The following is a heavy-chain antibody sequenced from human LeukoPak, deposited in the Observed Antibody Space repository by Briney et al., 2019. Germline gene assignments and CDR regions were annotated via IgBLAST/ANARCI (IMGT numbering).Heavy chain of an antibody. Sequence: GGSLRLSCAASGFTVSSNYMSWVRQAPGKGLEWVSVIYSGGSGSYYADSVKGRFTISRDNSNNTLYLQMNSLRAEDTAVYYCARDFLHLGGWGQGTMVTVSS. CDR2: IYSGGSGS. CDR1: GFTVSSNY. V-gene: IGHV3-66*01. D-gene: IGHD3-16*01. J-gene: IGHJ3*01. CDR3: ARDFLHLGG.